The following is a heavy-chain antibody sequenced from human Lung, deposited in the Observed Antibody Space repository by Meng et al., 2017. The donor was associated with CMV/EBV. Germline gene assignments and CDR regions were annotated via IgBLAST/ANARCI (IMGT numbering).Heavy chain of an antibody. CDR1: GFTFSDYN. J-gene: IGHJ4*02. CDR3: ARDRDWELFDY. V-gene: IGHV3-74*03. D-gene: IGHD3-10*01. CDR2: INTDANER. Sequence: RLGDSGGGLVQPGGSLRLSCAVVGFTFSDYNIHWVRQAPGKGLVWVSRINTDANERTYEDSVKGRFSITRDNAKNTVFLQMNSLRAEDTAIYYCARDRDWELFDYWGQGILVTVSS.